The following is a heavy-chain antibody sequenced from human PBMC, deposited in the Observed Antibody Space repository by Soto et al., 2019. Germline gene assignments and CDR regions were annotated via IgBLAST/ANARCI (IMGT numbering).Heavy chain of an antibody. CDR3: EGDTMRGAVRPEGGLDP. J-gene: IGHJ5*02. V-gene: IGHV1-69*01. D-gene: IGHD3-10*01. CDR1: GGTFSSYA. Sequence: QVQLVQSGAEVKKPGSSVKVSCKAYGGTFSSYAISWVLQAPGQGLEWMGGIIPILGTATYAQKFQGRVTITADVSMSAGYMALSSMRSENTALYYCEGDTMRGAVRPEGGLDPLGQGTLVTVSS. CDR2: IIPILGTA.